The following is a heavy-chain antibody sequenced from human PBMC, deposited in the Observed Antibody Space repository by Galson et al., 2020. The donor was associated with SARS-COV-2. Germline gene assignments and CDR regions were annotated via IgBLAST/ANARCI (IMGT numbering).Heavy chain of an antibody. CDR2: INPNSGGT. J-gene: IGHJ4*02. V-gene: IGHV1-2*06. D-gene: IGHD6-13*01. CDR3: ARWGQIPVPGTGHFDC. CDR1: GYTFTGYY. Sequence: ASVKVSCKASGYTFTGYYIHWVRQAPGQGLEWMGQINPNSGGTNYAQKFQGRVTMTRDTSISAAYMELSRLRSDDTAVYYCARWGQIPVPGTGHFDCWGQGTLVTVSS.